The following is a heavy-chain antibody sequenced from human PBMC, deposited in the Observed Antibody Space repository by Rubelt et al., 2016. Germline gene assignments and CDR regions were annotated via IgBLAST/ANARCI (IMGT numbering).Heavy chain of an antibody. J-gene: IGHJ4*02. CDR3: AKELMYADTGFDY. V-gene: IGHV3-30*04. Sequence: GFTFSSYAMHWVRQAPGKGLEWVAVISYDGSNKYYADSVKGRFTISRDNSKNTLYLQMNSLRAEDTAVYYCAKELMYADTGFDYWGQGTLVTVSS. CDR2: ISYDGSNK. D-gene: IGHD2-8*01. CDR1: GFTFSSYA.